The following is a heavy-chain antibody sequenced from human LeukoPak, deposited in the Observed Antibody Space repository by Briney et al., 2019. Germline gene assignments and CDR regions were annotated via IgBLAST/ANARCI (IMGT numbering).Heavy chain of an antibody. J-gene: IGHJ4*02. CDR2: IYWSANE. D-gene: IGHD4-17*01. V-gene: IGHV2-5*01. Sequence: SGPTLVKPTQTLTLTCTFSGFSLTTRVVGVAWIRQPPGKALEWLAPIYWSANERYSPSQKRRLTITKDTSKNQVVLTMTNMDPVDTATYYFAHTPKDYGYYFDYWGQGALVTVSS. CDR1: GFSLTTRVVG. CDR3: AHTPKDYGYYFDY.